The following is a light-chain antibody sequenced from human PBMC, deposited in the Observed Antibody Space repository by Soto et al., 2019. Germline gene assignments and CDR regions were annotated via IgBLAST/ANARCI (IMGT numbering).Light chain of an antibody. J-gene: IGLJ3*02. CDR1: SSDVGSYNL. V-gene: IGLV2-23*02. Sequence: QSALAQPASVSGSPGQSITISCTGTSSDVGSYNLVSWYQQRPGKAPKLMIYEVSKRPSGVSNRFSGSKSGNTASLTISGLQAEDEADYSCCSYAGSSTWVFGGGTKLPVL. CDR3: CSYAGSSTWV. CDR2: EVS.